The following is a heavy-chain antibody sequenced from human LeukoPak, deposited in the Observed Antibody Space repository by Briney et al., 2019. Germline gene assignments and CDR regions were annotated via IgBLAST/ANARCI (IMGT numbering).Heavy chain of an antibody. CDR3: ARLSVVVVVAATPMGHFDY. J-gene: IGHJ4*02. CDR2: IYSGGRT. D-gene: IGHD2-15*01. CDR1: GGSISKYY. V-gene: IGHV4-59*01. Sequence: SETLSLTCNVSGGSISKYYWSRIRQPPGKGLEWIGYIYSGGRTNYNPSLESRVTISVDTSKNQFSLKLSSVTAADTAVYYCARLSVVVVVAATPMGHFDYWGQGTLVTVSS.